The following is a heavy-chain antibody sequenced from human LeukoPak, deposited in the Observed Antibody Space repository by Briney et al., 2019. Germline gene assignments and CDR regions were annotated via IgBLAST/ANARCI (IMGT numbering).Heavy chain of an antibody. CDR1: GGSISSSNW. D-gene: IGHD6-19*01. CDR3: ARGRIAVAGRGGFDP. V-gene: IGHV4-4*02. Sequence: SGTLSLTCAVSGGSISSSNWWSWVRQPPGKGLEWIGEINHSGSTNYNPSLKSRVTISVDTSKNQFSLKLSSVTAADTAVYYCARGRIAVAGRGGFDPWGQGTLVTVSS. CDR2: INHSGST. J-gene: IGHJ5*02.